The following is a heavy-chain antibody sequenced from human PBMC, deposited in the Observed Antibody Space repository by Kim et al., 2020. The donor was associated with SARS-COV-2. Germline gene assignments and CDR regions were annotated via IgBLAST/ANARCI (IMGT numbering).Heavy chain of an antibody. CDR2: ISYDGSNK. J-gene: IGHJ5*02. CDR3: ARDQAAIAVAANWFDP. V-gene: IGHV3-30*04. CDR1: GFTFSSYA. D-gene: IGHD6-19*01. Sequence: GGSLRLSCAASGFTFSSYAMHWVRQAPGKGLEWVAVISYDGSNKYYADSVKGRFTISRDNSKNTLYLQMNSLRAEDTAVYYCARDQAAIAVAANWFDPWGQGTLVTVSS.